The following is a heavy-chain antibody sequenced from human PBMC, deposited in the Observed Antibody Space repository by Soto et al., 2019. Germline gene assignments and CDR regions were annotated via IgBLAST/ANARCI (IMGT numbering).Heavy chain of an antibody. Sequence: ASVKVSCKGSGYTFTGYYMHWVRQANGQGLEWMGWINPNSGGTNYAQKFQGWVTMTRDTSISTAYMELSRLRSDDTAVYYCARAPGRSRLGLRLDYWGQGTLVTVSS. D-gene: IGHD3-16*01. V-gene: IGHV1-2*04. CDR2: INPNSGGT. CDR3: ARAPGRSRLGLRLDY. CDR1: GYTFTGYY. J-gene: IGHJ4*02.